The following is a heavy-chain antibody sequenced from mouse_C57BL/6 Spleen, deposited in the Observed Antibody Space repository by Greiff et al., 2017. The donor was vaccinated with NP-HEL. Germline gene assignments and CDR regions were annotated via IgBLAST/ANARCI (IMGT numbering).Heavy chain of an antibody. Sequence: QVQLKQSGAELVKPGASVKLSCKASGYTFTEYTIHWVKQRSGQGLEWIGWVYPGSGSIKYNEKFKDKATLTADKSSSTVYMELSRLTSEDSAVYFWARHEEGTVVAPDYFDYWGQGTTLTVSS. D-gene: IGHD1-1*01. J-gene: IGHJ2*01. CDR1: GYTFTEYT. CDR3: ARHEEGTVVAPDYFDY. CDR2: VYPGSGSI. V-gene: IGHV1-62-2*01.